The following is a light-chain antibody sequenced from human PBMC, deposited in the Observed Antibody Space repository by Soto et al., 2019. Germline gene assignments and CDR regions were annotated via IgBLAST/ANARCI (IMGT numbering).Light chain of an antibody. J-gene: IGLJ2*01. V-gene: IGLV1-40*01. CDR1: SSNIGAGYD. Sequence: QSVLTQPPSVSGAPGQRVTISCTGSSSNIGAGYDVHWYQQLPGTAPKLLIYGNSNRPSGVPDRFSGSKSGTSASLAITGLQAEDEADYYCQSYDSSPSGVGLVFGGGTKLTVL. CDR3: QSYDSSPSGVGLV. CDR2: GNS.